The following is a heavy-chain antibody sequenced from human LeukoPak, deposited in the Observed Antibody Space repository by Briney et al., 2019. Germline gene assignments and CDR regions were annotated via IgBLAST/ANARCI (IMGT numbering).Heavy chain of an antibody. J-gene: IGHJ4*02. D-gene: IGHD2-21*01. CDR1: GFTFSNYV. V-gene: IGHV3-23*01. CDR2: ISDSGNT. CDR3: AKAPVTTCRGAYCYPFDY. Sequence: PGGSLRLSCVGAGFTFSNYVMSWVRQAPGKGLEWVSAISDSGNTYHADSVKGRFTTSRDSSKNTLFLQMNRLRPEDAAVYYCAKAPVTTCRGAYCYPFDYWGQGTLVTVSS.